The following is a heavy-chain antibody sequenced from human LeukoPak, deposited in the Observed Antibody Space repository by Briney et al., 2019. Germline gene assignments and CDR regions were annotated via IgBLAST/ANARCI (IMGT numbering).Heavy chain of an antibody. V-gene: IGHV1-2*02. Sequence: ASVKVSCKASGYTFTGYYMHWVRQAPGQGLEWMGWINPNSGGTNYAQKFQGRVTMTRDTSISTAYMELSRLRSDDTAVYYCARVPGYYDSRSQLNFDYWGQGTLVTVSS. J-gene: IGHJ4*02. CDR3: ARVPGYYDSRSQLNFDY. CDR1: GYTFTGYY. D-gene: IGHD3-22*01. CDR2: INPNSGGT.